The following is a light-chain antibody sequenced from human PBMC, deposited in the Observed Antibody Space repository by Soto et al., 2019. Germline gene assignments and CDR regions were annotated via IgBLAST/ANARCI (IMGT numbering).Light chain of an antibody. J-gene: IGLJ1*01. Sequence: QSVLTQPASVSGSPGQSITISCTGTSSDVGGYNYVSWYQQHPRKAPKLMIYEVSDRPSGVSNRFSGSHSGNTASLTISGFQAGDEGDYYCSHFKTTDTLGFGTGTKVTVL. V-gene: IGLV2-14*01. CDR1: SSDVGGYNY. CDR3: SHFKTTDTLG. CDR2: EVS.